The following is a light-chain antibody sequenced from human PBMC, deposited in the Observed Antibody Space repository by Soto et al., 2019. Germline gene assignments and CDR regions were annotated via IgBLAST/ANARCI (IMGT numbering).Light chain of an antibody. CDR2: KAS. Sequence: IQMTQSPSTLSASVGDRVTISCRASQSISDCLSWYQQKPGIAPKVLIYKASSLESGVPSRFSGSGSGTEFTLTISSLQPDDFATYYCQQYHSYPWTFGQGTKVDIK. J-gene: IGKJ1*01. CDR1: QSISDC. CDR3: QQYHSYPWT. V-gene: IGKV1-5*03.